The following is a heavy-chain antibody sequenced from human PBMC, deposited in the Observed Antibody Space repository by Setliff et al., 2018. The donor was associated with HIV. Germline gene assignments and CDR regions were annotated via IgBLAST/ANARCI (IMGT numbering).Heavy chain of an antibody. D-gene: IGHD2-15*01. J-gene: IGHJ5*02. CDR3: ARDLVVVAPYYCFDP. CDR2: INPNSGGT. Sequence: ASVKVSCKASGYTFISNGFSWVRQAPGQGLEWMGWINPNSGGTTYAQRFQGRVTMTRDTSTNTAYMELNSLTSDDAAVYYCARDLVVVAPYYCFDPWGQGTLVTVSS. V-gene: IGHV1-2*02. CDR1: GYTFISNG.